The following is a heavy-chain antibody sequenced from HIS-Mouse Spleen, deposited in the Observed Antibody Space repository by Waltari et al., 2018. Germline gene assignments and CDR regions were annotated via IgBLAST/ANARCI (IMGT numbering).Heavy chain of an antibody. Sequence: QLQLQESGPGLVKPSETLSLTCTVSGGSISSSSYYWGWIRQPPGKGLEWIGSIYYRGRTYYNPARKSRVTRSVDTSKNQFSLKLSSVTAADTAVYYCAREIPYSSSWYDWYFDLWGRGTLVTVSS. CDR1: GGSISSSSYY. D-gene: IGHD6-13*01. J-gene: IGHJ2*01. CDR3: AREIPYSSSWYDWYFDL. CDR2: IYYRGRT. V-gene: IGHV4-39*07.